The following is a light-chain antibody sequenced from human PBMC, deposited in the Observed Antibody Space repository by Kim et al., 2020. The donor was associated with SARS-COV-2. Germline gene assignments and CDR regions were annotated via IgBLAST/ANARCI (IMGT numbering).Light chain of an antibody. V-gene: IGKV3-20*01. CDR1: QSVRSNF. J-gene: IGKJ3*01. CDR2: GAS. CDR3: QQYHSTPIT. Sequence: PGDRATLSCRASQSVRSNFLAWYQHTPGQAPRLLIYGASKGATGTPARFSGSGSGTEFTLTVSRLEPEDVAVYYCQQYHSTPITFGPGTKVDVK.